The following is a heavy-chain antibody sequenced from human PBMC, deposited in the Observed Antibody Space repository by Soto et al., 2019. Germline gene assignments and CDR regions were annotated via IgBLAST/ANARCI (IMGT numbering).Heavy chain of an antibody. CDR2: ISGSGGST. V-gene: IGHV3-23*01. CDR1: GFTFSSYA. J-gene: IGHJ4*02. CDR3: AKTPTPHSSGWPFDY. D-gene: IGHD6-19*01. Sequence: EVQLLESGGGLVQPGGSLRLSCAASGFTFSSYAMSWVRQAPGKGLEWVSAISGSGGSTYYADSVKGRFTISRDNSKNTLYLQMNSLRAEDTSVYYCAKTPTPHSSGWPFDYWGQGTLVTVSS.